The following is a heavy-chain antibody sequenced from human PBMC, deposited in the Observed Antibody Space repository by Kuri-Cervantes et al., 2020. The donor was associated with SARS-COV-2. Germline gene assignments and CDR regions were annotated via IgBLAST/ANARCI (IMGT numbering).Heavy chain of an antibody. D-gene: IGHD2-8*02. V-gene: IGHV3-33*01. CDR2: IWYDGSNK. Sequence: LSLTCAASGFTFSSYGMHWVRQAPGKGLEWVAVIWYDGSNKYYADSVKGRFTISRDNSKNTLYLQMNSLRAEDTAVYYCARDLSTVLGEDYFDYWGQGTRVPGAS. J-gene: IGHJ4*02. CDR1: GFTFSSYG. CDR3: ARDLSTVLGEDYFDY.